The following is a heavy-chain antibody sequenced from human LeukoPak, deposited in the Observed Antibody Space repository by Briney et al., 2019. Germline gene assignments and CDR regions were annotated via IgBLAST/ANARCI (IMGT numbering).Heavy chain of an antibody. Sequence: GGSLRLSCAASGFTFSSYGMTWVRQAPGKGLEWVANIKQDGSEKYYADSVKGRFTVSRDNAKNSLYLQMNSLRAEDTAVYYCARDRNTDFWSGYYTNYFDYWGQGTLVTASS. CDR3: ARDRNTDFWSGYYTNYFDY. V-gene: IGHV3-7*01. CDR1: GFTFSSYG. CDR2: IKQDGSEK. D-gene: IGHD3-3*01. J-gene: IGHJ4*02.